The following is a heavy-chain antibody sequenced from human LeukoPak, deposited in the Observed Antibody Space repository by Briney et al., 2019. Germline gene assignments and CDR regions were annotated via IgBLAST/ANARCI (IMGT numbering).Heavy chain of an antibody. V-gene: IGHV1-69*05. D-gene: IGHD3-22*01. CDR2: IIPIFGTA. Sequence: SVKVSCKASGGTFSSYAISWVRQAPGQGLEWMGRIIPIFGTANYAQKFQGRVTITTDESTSTAYMELSSLRSEDTAVYYCARDLYYYDSSGYPRGGEFDYWGQGTLVTVSS. J-gene: IGHJ4*02. CDR3: ARDLYYYDSSGYPRGGEFDY. CDR1: GGTFSSYA.